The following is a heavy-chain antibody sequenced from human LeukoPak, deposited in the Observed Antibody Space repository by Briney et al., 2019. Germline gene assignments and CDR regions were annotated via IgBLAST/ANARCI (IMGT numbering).Heavy chain of an antibody. CDR3: ARYSSSSNYYYGMDV. D-gene: IGHD6-6*01. CDR1: GFTFSSYG. J-gene: IGHJ6*02. CDR2: IWSDGGDK. Sequence: GRSLRLSCTASGFTFSSYGMHWVRQAPGKGLEWVAVIWSDGGDKYCADSVKGRFTISRDNSKNTLSLQMNSLRAEDTAVYYCARYSSSSNYYYGMDVWGQGTTVTVS. V-gene: IGHV3-33*01.